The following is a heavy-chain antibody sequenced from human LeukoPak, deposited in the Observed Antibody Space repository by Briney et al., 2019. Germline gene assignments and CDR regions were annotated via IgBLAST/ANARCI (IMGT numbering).Heavy chain of an antibody. V-gene: IGHV3-66*01. Sequence: PGGSLRLSCAASGFTVNTNYMSWVRQAPGKGLEWVSLIYSGGSTYYADSVKGRFTISRDNSKHTLYLQMNSLRAEDTAVYYCAVTTVTPTYYFDPWGRGTLVTVSS. J-gene: IGHJ2*01. D-gene: IGHD4-17*01. CDR1: GFTVNTNY. CDR2: IYSGGST. CDR3: AVTTVTPTYYFDP.